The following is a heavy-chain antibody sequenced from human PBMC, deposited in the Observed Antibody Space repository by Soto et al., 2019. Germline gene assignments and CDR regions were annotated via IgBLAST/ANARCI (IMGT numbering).Heavy chain of an antibody. V-gene: IGHV3-7*04. CDR1: GFTFSSYW. Sequence: PGGSLRLSCAASGFTFSSYWMSWVRQAPGKGLEWVANIKQDGSEKYYVDSVKGRFTISRDNAKNSLYLQMNSLRAEDTAVYYCARVDTAMATTIDYYYYGMDVWGQGTTVTVSS. CDR2: IKQDGSEK. CDR3: ARVDTAMATTIDYYYYGMDV. D-gene: IGHD5-18*01. J-gene: IGHJ6*02.